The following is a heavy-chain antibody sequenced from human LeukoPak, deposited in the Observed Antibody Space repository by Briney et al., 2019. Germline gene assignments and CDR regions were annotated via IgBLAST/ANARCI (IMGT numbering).Heavy chain of an antibody. J-gene: IGHJ4*02. Sequence: PSETLSLTCTVSGGSISSYYWSWIRQPPGKGLEWIAYLFYSGSTDYNPSLESRVTISVDTSKNQFSLKLRSVTAANTAVYYCAAVAVIRGVTYFDYWGQGTLVTVSS. CDR3: AAVAVIRGVTYFDY. CDR2: LFYSGST. D-gene: IGHD3-10*01. V-gene: IGHV4-59*01. CDR1: GGSISSYY.